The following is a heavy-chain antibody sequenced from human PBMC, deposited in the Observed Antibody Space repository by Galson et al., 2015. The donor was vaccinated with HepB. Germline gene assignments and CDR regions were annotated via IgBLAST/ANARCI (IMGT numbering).Heavy chain of an antibody. Sequence: SLRLSCAASGFAFSDYYMSWIRQAPGKGLEWVSYISSSSSYTNYADSVKGRFTISRDNAKNSLYLQMNSLRAEDTAVYYCARDEGLLWFGEVDAFDIWGQGTMVTVSS. CDR3: ARDEGLLWFGEVDAFDI. D-gene: IGHD3-10*01. CDR1: GFAFSDYY. J-gene: IGHJ3*02. V-gene: IGHV3-11*05. CDR2: ISSSSSYT.